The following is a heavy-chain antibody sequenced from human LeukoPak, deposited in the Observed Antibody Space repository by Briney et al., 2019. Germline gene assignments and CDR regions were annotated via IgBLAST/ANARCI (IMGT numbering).Heavy chain of an antibody. CDR2: INWNGGST. D-gene: IGHD3-3*01. Sequence: PGGSLRLSCAASGFTFDDYAMNWVRQAPGKGLEWVSGINWNGGSTYYRDSVKGRFTISRDNAKNSLYLQMNSLRAEDTALCYCARVQGSGYSNSIDYWGQGTLVTVSS. J-gene: IGHJ4*02. CDR1: GFTFDDYA. CDR3: ARVQGSGYSNSIDY. V-gene: IGHV3-20*04.